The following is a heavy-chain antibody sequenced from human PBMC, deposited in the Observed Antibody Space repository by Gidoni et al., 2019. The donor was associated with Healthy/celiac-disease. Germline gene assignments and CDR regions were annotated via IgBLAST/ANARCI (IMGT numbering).Heavy chain of an antibody. J-gene: IGHJ6*02. CDR3: AKALAARGGPHGMDV. Sequence: EVQLVESGGGLVQPGRSLRLSCAASGFTFDDYAMHWVRQAPGKGLEGVSGISWNSGSIGYADSVKGRFTISRDNAKNSLYLQMNSLRAEDTALYYCAKALAARGGPHGMDVWGQGTTVTVSS. V-gene: IGHV3-9*01. D-gene: IGHD6-13*01. CDR2: ISWNSGSI. CDR1: GFTFDDYA.